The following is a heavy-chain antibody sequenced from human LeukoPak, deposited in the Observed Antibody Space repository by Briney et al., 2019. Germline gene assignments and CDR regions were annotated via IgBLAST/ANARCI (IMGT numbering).Heavy chain of an antibody. J-gene: IGHJ4*02. CDR3: ARAARAAIRRTTEGRRYFDY. CDR1: GGSFSGYY. Sequence: SDTLSLLCAVWGGSFSGYYWSWIRQPPGKGLEWIGEINHSGSTNYNPSLKSRVTISVDTSKNQFSLKLSSVTAADTAVHYCARAARAAIRRTTEGRRYFDYWGQGTLVTVSS. V-gene: IGHV4-34*01. D-gene: IGHD4-17*01. CDR2: INHSGST.